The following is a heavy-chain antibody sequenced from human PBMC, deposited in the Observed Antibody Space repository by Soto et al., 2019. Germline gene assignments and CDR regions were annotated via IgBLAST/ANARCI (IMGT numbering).Heavy chain of an antibody. V-gene: IGHV3-30*18. CDR3: AKTIYSWYYYGMDV. Sequence: QVQLVESGGGVVQPGRSLRLSCAASGFTFSSYGMHWVRQAPGKGLEWVAVISYDGSNKYYADSVKGRFTISRDNSKNTLYLQMNSLRAEDTAVYYCAKTIYSWYYYGMDVWGQGTTVTVSS. CDR2: ISYDGSNK. J-gene: IGHJ6*02. CDR1: GFTFSSYG. D-gene: IGHD5-18*01.